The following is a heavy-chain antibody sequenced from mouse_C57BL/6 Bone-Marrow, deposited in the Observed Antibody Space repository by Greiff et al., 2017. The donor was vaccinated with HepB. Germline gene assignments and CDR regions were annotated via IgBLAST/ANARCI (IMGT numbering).Heavy chain of an antibody. CDR2: ISSGGSYT. D-gene: IGHD2-1*01. J-gene: IGHJ3*01. V-gene: IGHV5-6*01. CDR3: ARHDPYGNSWFAY. CDR1: GFTFSSYG. Sequence: EVNVVESGGDLVKPGGSLKLSCAASGFTFSSYGMSWVRQTPDKRLEWVAIISSGGSYTYSPDSVKGRFTISRDNAKNTLYLQMSSLKSEDTAMYYCARHDPYGNSWFAYWGQGTLVTVSA.